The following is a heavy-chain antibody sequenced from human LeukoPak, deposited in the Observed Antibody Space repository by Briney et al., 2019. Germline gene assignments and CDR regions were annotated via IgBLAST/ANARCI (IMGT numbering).Heavy chain of an antibody. CDR2: IDPSDSYT. D-gene: IGHD3-22*01. Sequence: GESLRISCKGSGYSFTSYWISWVRRMPGKGLEWMGRIDPSDSYTKYSPSFQGHVTISADKSISTAYLQWSSLKASDTAIYFCARHYYDTLSAFDIWGQGTMVTVSS. J-gene: IGHJ3*02. V-gene: IGHV5-10-1*01. CDR3: ARHYYDTLSAFDI. CDR1: GYSFTSYW.